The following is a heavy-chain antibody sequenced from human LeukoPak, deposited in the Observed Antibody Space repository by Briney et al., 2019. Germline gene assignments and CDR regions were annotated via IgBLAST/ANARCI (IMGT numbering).Heavy chain of an antibody. CDR3: AKVGRRYSGYDEGEIEDY. D-gene: IGHD5-12*01. CDR1: GYTFTIYG. V-gene: IGHV1-18*01. Sequence: GASVKVSCKASGYTFTIYGVSWVQQAPGQGLEWMGWISAYNENTNYAQKLQCRVTMTTDPSTNTAYMELRSLRSDDTAVYYCAKVGRRYSGYDEGEIEDYWGQGTLVTVSS. J-gene: IGHJ4*02. CDR2: ISAYNENT.